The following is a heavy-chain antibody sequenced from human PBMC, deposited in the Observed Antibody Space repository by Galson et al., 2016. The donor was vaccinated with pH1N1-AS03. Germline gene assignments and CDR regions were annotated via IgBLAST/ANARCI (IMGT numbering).Heavy chain of an antibody. CDR1: EYSFPNYW. J-gene: IGHJ4*02. Sequence: QSGAEVKKPGESLKISCKGSEYSFPNYWIAWVRQMPGKGLEWVGLIYPGDSDTRYSPSFQGQVTFSADKSIDTAYLQWSSLQASDTALYYCARVRDATRWKYFFDYWGQGTLVTVSS. CDR2: IYPGDSDT. D-gene: IGHD1-1*01. CDR3: ARVRDATRWKYFFDY. V-gene: IGHV5-51*01.